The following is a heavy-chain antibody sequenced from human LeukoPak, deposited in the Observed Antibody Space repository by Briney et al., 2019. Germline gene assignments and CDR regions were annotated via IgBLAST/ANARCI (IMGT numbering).Heavy chain of an antibody. Sequence: ASVKVSCKASGYTFTSYDINWVRQATGQGLEWMGWMNPNSGTTGYAQKFQGRVTMTRNTSISTAYMELSSLRSEDTAVYYCAKDRGYSGYDYELFDYWGQGTLVTVSS. CDR3: AKDRGYSGYDYELFDY. J-gene: IGHJ4*02. V-gene: IGHV1-8*01. CDR1: GYTFTSYD. CDR2: MNPNSGTT. D-gene: IGHD5-12*01.